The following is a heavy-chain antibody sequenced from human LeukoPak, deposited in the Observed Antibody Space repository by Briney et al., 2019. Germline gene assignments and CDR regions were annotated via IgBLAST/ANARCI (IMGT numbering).Heavy chain of an antibody. CDR3: ARGGSDTAMAHDY. V-gene: IGHV3-74*01. J-gene: IGHJ4*02. CDR1: GFTFSNHW. CDR2: INRDGSRT. Sequence: GGSLRLSCAASGFTFSNHWMHWVRQAPGKGLMWVSRINRDGSRTDYADSVKGRFTIPRDDAKNTLYLQVNSLRAEDTAVYFCARGGSDTAMAHDYWGQGTLVTVSS. D-gene: IGHD5-18*01.